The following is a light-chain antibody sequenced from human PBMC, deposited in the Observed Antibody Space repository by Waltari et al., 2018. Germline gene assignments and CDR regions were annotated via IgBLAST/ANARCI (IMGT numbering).Light chain of an antibody. CDR1: RSVNIN. CDR3: QQYNYWPIS. J-gene: IGKJ5*01. CDR2: DAS. V-gene: IGKV3-15*01. Sequence: LVMTQSPSTLSVSPGDSVTPSCRAVRSVNINVAGYQQKPGQAPRLLIHDASSEATGVPARFRAGGSGTDFTLTISSLQSEDSAVYYCQQYNYWPISFGQGTRLEIK.